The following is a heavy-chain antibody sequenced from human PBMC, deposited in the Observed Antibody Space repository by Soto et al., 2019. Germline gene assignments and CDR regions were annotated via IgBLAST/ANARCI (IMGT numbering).Heavy chain of an antibody. CDR3: ARMPYSYFAMDV. CDR2: IHHDGGT. D-gene: IGHD2-2*01. V-gene: IGHV4-4*02. J-gene: IGHJ6*02. Sequence: QVQLQESGPGLVEPAGTLSLTCAVSGGPIRSYNWWSWVRQPPGKGLEWIGEIHHDGGTNYNTSLKSRVTISGDNAKNNLSLNLNSVTAADAAIYYCARMPYSYFAMDVWGQGTTVTVSS. CDR1: GGPIRSYNW.